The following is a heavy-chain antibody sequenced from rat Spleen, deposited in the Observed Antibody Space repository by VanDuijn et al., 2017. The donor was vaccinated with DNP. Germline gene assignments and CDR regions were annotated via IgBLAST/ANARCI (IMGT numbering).Heavy chain of an antibody. D-gene: IGHD1-9*01. Sequence: EVSLVESGGGLVQPGRSLKLSCAASGFNFNDYWMGWVRQAPGKGLEWIGEINKDGNTINYTPSLKDKFTISRDNAQNTLYLQMSTLGSEDTAIYYCTRMGYYGYKGYWGQGVMVTVSS. CDR1: GFNFNDYW. CDR2: INKDGNTI. CDR3: TRMGYYGYKGY. J-gene: IGHJ2*01. V-gene: IGHV4-2*01.